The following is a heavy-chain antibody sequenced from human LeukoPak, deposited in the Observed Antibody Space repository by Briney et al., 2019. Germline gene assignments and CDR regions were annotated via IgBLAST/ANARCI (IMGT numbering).Heavy chain of an antibody. CDR3: ARSPYTAILEWYFDY. J-gene: IGHJ4*02. CDR1: GGSISSSSYY. CDR2: IYYSGST. D-gene: IGHD5-18*01. Sequence: SETLSLTCTVSGGSISSSSYYWGWIRQPPGKGLEWIGSIYYSGSTYYNPSLKSRVTISVDTSKNQFSLKLSSVTAADTAVYYCARSPYTAILEWYFDYWGQGTLVTVSS. V-gene: IGHV4-39*01.